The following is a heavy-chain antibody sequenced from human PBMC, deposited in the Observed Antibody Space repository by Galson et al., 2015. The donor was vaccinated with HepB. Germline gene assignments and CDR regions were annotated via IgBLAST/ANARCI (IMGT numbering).Heavy chain of an antibody. CDR3: AVGWPTRVYYYMDV. D-gene: IGHD6-19*01. Sequence: SVKVSCKASGYTFTSYGISWVRQAPGQGLEWMGWISAYNGNTNYAQKLQGRVTMTTDTSTSTAYMELRSLRSDDTAVYYCAVGWPTRVYYYMDVWGKGTTVTVSS. J-gene: IGHJ6*03. CDR2: ISAYNGNT. CDR1: GYTFTSYG. V-gene: IGHV1-18*01.